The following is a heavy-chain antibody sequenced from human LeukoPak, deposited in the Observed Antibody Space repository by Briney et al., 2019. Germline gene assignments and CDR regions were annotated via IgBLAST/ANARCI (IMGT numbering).Heavy chain of an antibody. V-gene: IGHV4-34*01. CDR3: ARGLRFGGTNDY. Sequence: SETLSLTCAVYGGSFSGYYWSWIRQPPGKGLEWIGEINHSGSTNYNPSLKSRVTISVDTSKNQFSLKLSSVTAADTAVYYCARGLRFGGTNDYWGQGTLVTVSS. J-gene: IGHJ4*02. CDR1: GGSFSGYY. CDR2: INHSGST. D-gene: IGHD3-10*01.